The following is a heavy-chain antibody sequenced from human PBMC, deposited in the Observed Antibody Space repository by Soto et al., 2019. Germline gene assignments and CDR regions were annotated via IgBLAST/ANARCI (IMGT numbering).Heavy chain of an antibody. CDR2: IYYSGST. CDR3: ARHFPYLGIFGPTPYYYMDV. CDR1: GGSISSSSYY. Sequence: PSETLSLTCTVSGGSISSSSYYWGWIRQPPGKGLEWIGSIYYSGSTYYNPSLKSRVTISVDTSKNQFSLKLSSVTAADTAVYYCARHFPYLGIFGPTPYYYMDVWGKGSTVTVSS. D-gene: IGHD3-3*01. V-gene: IGHV4-39*01. J-gene: IGHJ6*03.